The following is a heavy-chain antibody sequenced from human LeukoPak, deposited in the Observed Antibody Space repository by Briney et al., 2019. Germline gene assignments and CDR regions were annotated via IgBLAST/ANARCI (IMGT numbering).Heavy chain of an antibody. D-gene: IGHD6-19*01. J-gene: IGHJ3*02. CDR2: IIPILGIA. CDR3: ARDESSSGWYDMGDAFDI. Sequence: SVKVSCKASGGTFSSYAISWVRQAPGQGLEWMGRIIPILGIANYAQKFQGRVTITADKSTSTAYMELSSLRSEDTAVYYCARDESSSGWYDMGDAFDIWGQGTMVTVSS. CDR1: GGTFSSYA. V-gene: IGHV1-69*04.